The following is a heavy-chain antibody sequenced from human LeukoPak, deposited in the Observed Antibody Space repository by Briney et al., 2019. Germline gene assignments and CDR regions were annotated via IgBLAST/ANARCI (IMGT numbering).Heavy chain of an antibody. CDR2: ISDDGSNK. Sequence: PGRSLRLSCVASGFTFSNYGMHWVRQAPGKGLEWVAVISDDGSNKFYAESVKGRFTISRDNAKNSLYLQMNSLRAEDTAVYYCARETYAPHGLLRFLEWLPSYYFDYWGQGTLVTVSS. D-gene: IGHD3-3*01. V-gene: IGHV3-30*03. J-gene: IGHJ4*02. CDR1: GFTFSNYG. CDR3: ARETYAPHGLLRFLEWLPSYYFDY.